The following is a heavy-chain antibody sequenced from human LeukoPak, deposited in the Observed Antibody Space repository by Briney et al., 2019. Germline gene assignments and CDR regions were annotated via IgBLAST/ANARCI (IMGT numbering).Heavy chain of an antibody. V-gene: IGHV3-21*01. CDR1: GFTFSSYS. D-gene: IGHD3-16*02. CDR3: AKDRMITFGGVIPEFDY. Sequence: PGGSLRLSCAASGFTFSSYSMNWVRQAPGKGLEWVSSISSSSSYIYYADSVKGRFTISRDNAKNSLYLQMNSLRAEDTAVYYCAKDRMITFGGVIPEFDYWGQGTLVTVSS. CDR2: ISSSSSYI. J-gene: IGHJ4*02.